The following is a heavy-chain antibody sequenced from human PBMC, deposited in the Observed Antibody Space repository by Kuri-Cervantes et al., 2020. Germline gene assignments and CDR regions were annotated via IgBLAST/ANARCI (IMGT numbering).Heavy chain of an antibody. Sequence: ASVKVSCKASGYTFTSYDINWVRQATGQGLEWMGWMNPNSGNTGYAQKLQGRVTMTTDTSTSTAYMELRSLRSDDTAVYYCARGARRTSNWFDPWGQGTLVTVSS. D-gene: IGHD3-16*01. CDR2: MNPNSGNT. J-gene: IGHJ5*02. V-gene: IGHV1-8*01. CDR3: ARGARRTSNWFDP. CDR1: GYTFTSYD.